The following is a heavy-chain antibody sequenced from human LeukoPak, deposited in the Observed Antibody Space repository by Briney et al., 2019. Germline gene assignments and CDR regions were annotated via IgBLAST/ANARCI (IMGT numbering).Heavy chain of an antibody. CDR1: GYSFTSYW. J-gene: IGHJ5*02. CDR2: IYPGDSDT. CDR3: ARGSDLERQLVWSKWFDP. V-gene: IGHV5-51*01. Sequence: GESLKISCKGSGYSFTSYWIGWVRQMPGKGLEWMGIIYPGDSDTRYSPSFQGQVTISADKSISTAYLQWSSLKASDTAMYYCARGSDLERQLVWSKWFDPWGQGTLVTVSS. D-gene: IGHD6-13*01.